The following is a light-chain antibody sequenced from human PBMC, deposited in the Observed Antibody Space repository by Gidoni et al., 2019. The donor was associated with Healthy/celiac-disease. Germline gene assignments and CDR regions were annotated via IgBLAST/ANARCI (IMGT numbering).Light chain of an antibody. CDR3: MQALQTPFT. CDR2: LGS. J-gene: IGKJ2*01. V-gene: IGKV2-28*01. CDR1: QSLLHSNGYRY. Sequence: DIVMTQSPLSLPVTPGEPASISCRSSQSLLHSNGYRYLDWYLQKPGQSPQLLIYLGSNRASGVPDRFTGSGSATDFTLKISRVEAEDVGVYYCMQALQTPFTFGQXTKLDI.